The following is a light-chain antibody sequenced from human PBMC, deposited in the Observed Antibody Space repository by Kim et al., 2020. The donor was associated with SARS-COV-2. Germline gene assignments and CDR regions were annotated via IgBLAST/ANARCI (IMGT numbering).Light chain of an antibody. CDR2: HAS. V-gene: IGKV3-11*01. CDR3: QQRGN. CDR1: QSVATY. Sequence: VVRQSPATLSLSPGERATLSCRASQSVATYLAWYQQKPGQAPRLLIYHASKRATGIPARFRGSGSGTDFTLTIGTLEPEDSAVYYCQQRGNFGQGTRLEIK. J-gene: IGKJ5*01.